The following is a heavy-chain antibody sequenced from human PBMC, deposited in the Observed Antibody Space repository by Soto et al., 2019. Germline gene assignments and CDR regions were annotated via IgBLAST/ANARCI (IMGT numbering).Heavy chain of an antibody. D-gene: IGHD2-15*01. Sequence: QITLKESGPTLVKPTQTLTLTCTFSGFSLSTSGVGVGWIRQPPGKALEWLAFIYWDDDKRYSPSLKSRLTINKDTSKDQVVRRMPNMDPVDTSSYTCAHLVVAGVTYYFDYWGQGTLVTVSS. CDR1: GFSLSTSGVG. CDR2: IYWDDDK. V-gene: IGHV2-5*02. J-gene: IGHJ4*02. CDR3: AHLVVAGVTYYFDY.